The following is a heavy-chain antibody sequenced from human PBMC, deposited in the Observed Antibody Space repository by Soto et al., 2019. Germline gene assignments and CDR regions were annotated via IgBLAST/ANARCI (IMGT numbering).Heavy chain of an antibody. D-gene: IGHD2-21*01. CDR2: ISQSGNT. V-gene: IGHV4-34*01. Sequence: SETLSLTCSIHSGSFSGYYWSWIRQPPGKGLEWIGEISQSGNTDYSPSLKSRVSISIDTSKRQFSLNLRLVTAADTAVYYCARLRIATNNYKWFDPWGQGTLVTVS. CDR3: ARLRIATNNYKWFDP. CDR1: SGSFSGYY. J-gene: IGHJ5*02.